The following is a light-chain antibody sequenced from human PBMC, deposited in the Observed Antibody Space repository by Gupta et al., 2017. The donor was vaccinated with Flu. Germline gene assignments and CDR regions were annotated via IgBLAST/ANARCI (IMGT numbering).Light chain of an antibody. CDR2: NAS. V-gene: IGKV1-5*03. CDR1: QSISSY. J-gene: IGKJ1*01. Sequence: GDRVTITCRASQSISSYLAWYQQKPGKAPKLLIYNASSLESGVPSRFSGSGSGTEFTLTISSLQPDDFATYYCQQYNSYPWTFGQGTKVEIK. CDR3: QQYNSYPWT.